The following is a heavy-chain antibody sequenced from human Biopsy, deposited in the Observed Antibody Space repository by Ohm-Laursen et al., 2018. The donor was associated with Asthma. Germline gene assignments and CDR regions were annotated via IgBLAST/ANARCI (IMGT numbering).Heavy chain of an antibody. CDR1: GFTFSGYA. CDR2: ISYDGGNK. V-gene: IGHV3-30*18. J-gene: IGHJ6*02. Sequence: SLRLSCTASGFTFSGYALHWVRQAPGRGLERVAVISYDGGNKYYGDSVKGRFTISRDNSKNTLYLQMNSLRAEDTAVYYCANYEVVTAILPMDVWGQGTTVTVSS. D-gene: IGHD2-21*02. CDR3: ANYEVVTAILPMDV.